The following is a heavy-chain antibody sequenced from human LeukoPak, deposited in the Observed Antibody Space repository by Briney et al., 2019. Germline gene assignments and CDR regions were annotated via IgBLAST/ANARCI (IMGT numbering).Heavy chain of an antibody. CDR3: ASRGSYYLFRYFQH. J-gene: IGHJ1*01. CDR1: GFTFSSYG. D-gene: IGHD1-26*01. V-gene: IGHV3-7*01. Sequence: GGSLRLSCAASGFTFSSYGMHWVRQAPGKGLEWVANIKQDGSEKYYVDSVKGRFTISRDNAKNSLYLQMNSLRAEDTAVYYCASRGSYYLFRYFQHWGQGTLVTVSS. CDR2: IKQDGSEK.